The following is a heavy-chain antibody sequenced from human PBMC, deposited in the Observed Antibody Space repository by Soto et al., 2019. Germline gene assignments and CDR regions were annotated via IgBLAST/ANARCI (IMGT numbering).Heavy chain of an antibody. Sequence: SATLSLTCAVYGGSFSGYYWSWIRQPPGKGLEWIGEINHSGSTNYNPSLKSRVTILVDTSKDQFSLRLSCVTAAYTAVYYCARAGCSGGSCYSLGGYRWYYYYYMDVWGKGTTVTVSS. CDR3: ARAGCSGGSCYSLGGYRWYYYYYMDV. D-gene: IGHD2-15*01. V-gene: IGHV4-34*01. CDR2: INHSGST. CDR1: GGSFSGYY. J-gene: IGHJ6*03.